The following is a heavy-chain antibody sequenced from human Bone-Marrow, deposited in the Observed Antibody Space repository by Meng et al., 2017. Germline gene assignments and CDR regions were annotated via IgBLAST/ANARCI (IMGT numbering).Heavy chain of an antibody. D-gene: IGHD4-23*01. CDR2: INHSGST. J-gene: IGHJ4*02. CDR3: AREYTTVVTYYFDY. V-gene: IGHV4-34*01. Sequence: SETLSLTCAVYGGSFSGYYWSWIRQPPGKGLEWIGEINHSGSTNYNPSLKSRVTISVDTSKNQFSLKLSSVTAADTAVYYCAREYTTVVTYYFDYWGQGNQV. CDR1: GGSFSGYY.